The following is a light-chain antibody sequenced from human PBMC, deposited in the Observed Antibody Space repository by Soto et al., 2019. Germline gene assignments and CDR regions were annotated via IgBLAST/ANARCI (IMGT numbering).Light chain of an antibody. V-gene: IGLV7-46*01. Sequence: QAVVTQEPSLTVSPGGTVTLTCGSNTGAVTTGHYPYWFQQKPGQAPRTLIYDTNNKHSWTPARFSGSLLGGKAALTRSGAQPEDEADYYCLLSYRGVGVFGGGTQLTVL. J-gene: IGLJ2*01. CDR3: LLSYRGVGV. CDR1: TGAVTTGHY. CDR2: DTN.